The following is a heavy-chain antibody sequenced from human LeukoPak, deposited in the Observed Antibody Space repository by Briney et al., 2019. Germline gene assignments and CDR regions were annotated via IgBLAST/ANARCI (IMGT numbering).Heavy chain of an antibody. J-gene: IGHJ4*02. D-gene: IGHD4-23*01. V-gene: IGHV4-39*01. Sequence: SETLSLTCTVSSGSISSRSYYWGWIRQPPGTGLEWIGSIYYSGSTHYNPSLRGRVTISVDTSKNRFSLKLSSVTAADTAVYYCARHPQSVAVDYWGQGTLVTVSS. CDR2: IYYSGST. CDR3: ARHPQSVAVDY. CDR1: SGSISSRSYY.